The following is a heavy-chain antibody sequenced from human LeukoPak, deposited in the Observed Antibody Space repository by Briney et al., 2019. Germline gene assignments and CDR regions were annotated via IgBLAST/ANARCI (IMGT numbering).Heavy chain of an antibody. J-gene: IGHJ4*02. Sequence: GGSLRLSCAASGFTFSNEWMSWVRQAPGKGLEWGANMKQDGSEIYYVDSVKGRFTISRDNADNSLYLQMNSLRAEDTAVYYCARESTYSYAYALDYWGQGTLVTVSS. CDR3: ARESTYSYAYALDY. CDR1: GFTFSNEW. CDR2: MKQDGSEI. V-gene: IGHV3-7*01. D-gene: IGHD5-18*01.